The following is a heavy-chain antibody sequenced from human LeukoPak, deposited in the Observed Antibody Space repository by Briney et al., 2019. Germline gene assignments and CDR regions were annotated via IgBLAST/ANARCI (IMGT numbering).Heavy chain of an antibody. CDR2: VYYTGST. CDR1: GGSIGSFY. J-gene: IGHJ6*02. Sequence: SETLCLTCTVSGGSIGSFYWTWIRQTPRKGLEWIGSVYYTGSTNYNPSLKSRVTISIDTSRSQFSLKLTSVTVADTAVYYCARDSRYSYGSGGMDVWGQGTTVTVSS. CDR3: ARDSRYSYGSGGMDV. D-gene: IGHD3-10*01. V-gene: IGHV4-59*01.